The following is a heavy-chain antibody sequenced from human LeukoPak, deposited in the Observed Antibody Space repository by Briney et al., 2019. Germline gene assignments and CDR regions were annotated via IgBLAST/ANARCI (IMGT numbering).Heavy chain of an antibody. J-gene: IGHJ4*02. CDR3: ARASSNPLDY. Sequence: PSETLSLTCTVSGGSISSGGYYWSWIRQPPGKGLEWIGYIYHSGSTYYNPSLKSRVTISVDRSKNQFSLKLSSVTAADTAVYYCARASSNPLDYWGQGTLVTVSS. CDR2: IYHSGST. V-gene: IGHV4-30-2*01. D-gene: IGHD6-13*01. CDR1: GGSISSGGYY.